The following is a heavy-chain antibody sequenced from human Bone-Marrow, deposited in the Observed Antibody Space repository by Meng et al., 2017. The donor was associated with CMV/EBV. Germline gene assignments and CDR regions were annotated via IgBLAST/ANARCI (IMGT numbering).Heavy chain of an antibody. V-gene: IGHV3-7*01. CDR3: ARAALVFDIVVVPAAIQAYFDY. D-gene: IGHD2-2*02. Sequence: GGSLRLSCAASGFTFSSYWMSWVRQAPGKGLEWVANIKQDGSEKYYVDSVKGRFTISRDNAKNSLYLQMNSLRAEDTAVYYCARAALVFDIVVVPAAIQAYFDYGGQGTLVTVSA. J-gene: IGHJ4*02. CDR2: IKQDGSEK. CDR1: GFTFSSYW.